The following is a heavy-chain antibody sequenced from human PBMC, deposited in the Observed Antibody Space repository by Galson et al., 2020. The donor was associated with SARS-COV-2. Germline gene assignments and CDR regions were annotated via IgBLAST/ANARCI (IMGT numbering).Heavy chain of an antibody. J-gene: IGHJ6*02. CDR1: GYTFTSYD. CDR2: MNPNSGNT. D-gene: IGHD2-2*01. CDR3: ARGRPAAMMYYYYYGMDV. Sequence: ASVKVSCKASGYTFTSYDINWVRQATGQGLEWMGWMNPNSGNTGYAQKFQGRVTMTRNTSISTAYMELSSLRSEDTAVYYCARGRPAAMMYYYYYGMDVWGQGTTVTVSS. V-gene: IGHV1-8*01.